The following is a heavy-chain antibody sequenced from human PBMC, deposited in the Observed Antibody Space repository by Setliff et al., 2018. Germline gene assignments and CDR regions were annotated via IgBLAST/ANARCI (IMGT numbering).Heavy chain of an antibody. CDR1: GLTFRTYA. J-gene: IGHJ4*02. CDR3: ARDITKWGYFFDY. D-gene: IGHD3-10*01. V-gene: IGHV3-21*01. CDR2: TTGSGGDR. Sequence: PGGSLRLSCAASGLTFRTYAMSWVRQAPGKGLEWVSSTTGSGGDRDYADSVKGRFTISRDNAKNSLYLQMNSLRAEDTAVYYCARDITKWGYFFDYWGLGTLVTVSS.